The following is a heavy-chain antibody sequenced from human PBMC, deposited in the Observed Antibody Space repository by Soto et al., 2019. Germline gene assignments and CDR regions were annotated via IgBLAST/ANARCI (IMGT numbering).Heavy chain of an antibody. V-gene: IGHV1-18*01. D-gene: IGHD3-9*01. CDR2: ISAYNGNT. CDR3: ARTYYDILPGYYEDY. J-gene: IGHJ4*02. Sequence: QVQLVQSGAEVKKPGASVKVSCKASGYTFTSYGISWVRQAPGQGLEWMGWISAYNGNTNYAQKLQGRVTMTTDTSTSTAYRELRSLRSDDTAVYYCARTYYDILPGYYEDYWGQGTLVTVSS. CDR1: GYTFTSYG.